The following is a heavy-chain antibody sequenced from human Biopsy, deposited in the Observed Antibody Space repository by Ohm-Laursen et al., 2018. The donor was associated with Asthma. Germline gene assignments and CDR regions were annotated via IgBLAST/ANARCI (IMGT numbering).Heavy chain of an antibody. Sequence: SLRLSCSASGFTLSSYVMHWVRQAPGKGLDWVALISFDPLNKQYADWVRGRFTASRDSSKNTLYLQMNSLRADDTAVYYCARVPVAAAGPYYYGMDVWGQGTTVTVSS. CDR1: GFTLSSYV. J-gene: IGHJ6*02. CDR2: ISFDPLNK. D-gene: IGHD6-13*01. V-gene: IGHV3-30*03. CDR3: ARVPVAAAGPYYYGMDV.